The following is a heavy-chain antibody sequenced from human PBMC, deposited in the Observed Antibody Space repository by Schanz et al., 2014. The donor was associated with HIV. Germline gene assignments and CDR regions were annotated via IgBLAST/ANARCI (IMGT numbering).Heavy chain of an antibody. D-gene: IGHD3-22*01. J-gene: IGHJ3*02. Sequence: QVQVVESGGGVVQPGRSLTLSCATTGFPLRDYGMHWVRQAAGKGLEWLAFISYNGNEKDYGDSVKGRFTISRDNAANSLFLQMNSLRAEDTAVYYCVHDDSDNDGFDIWGRGTMVTVSS. CDR2: ISYNGNEK. CDR3: VHDDSDNDGFDI. CDR1: GFPLRDYG. V-gene: IGHV3-33*03.